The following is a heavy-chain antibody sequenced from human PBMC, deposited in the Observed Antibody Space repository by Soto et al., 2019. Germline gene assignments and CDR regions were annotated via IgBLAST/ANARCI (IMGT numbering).Heavy chain of an antibody. D-gene: IGHD3-22*01. CDR1: GGSVSSGSYY. Sequence: QVQLQESGPGLVKPSETLSLTCTVSGGSVSSGSYYWSWIRQPPGKGLEWIGYIYYSGSTNYNPSLKSRVTISVDTSKNQFSLKLSSVTDADTAVYYCASRKPYYYDSSGTRMDVWGQGTTVTVSS. V-gene: IGHV4-61*01. J-gene: IGHJ6*02. CDR2: IYYSGST. CDR3: ASRKPYYYDSSGTRMDV.